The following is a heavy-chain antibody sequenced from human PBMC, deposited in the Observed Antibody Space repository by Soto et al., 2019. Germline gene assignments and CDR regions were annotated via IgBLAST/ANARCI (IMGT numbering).Heavy chain of an antibody. D-gene: IGHD3-10*01. V-gene: IGHV4-30-4*01. CDR3: ARAQGSGFLVS. J-gene: IGHJ4*02. CDR2: IYYSGST. Sequence: QVQLQESGPGLVKPSQTLSLTCTVSGGSISSGDYYWSWIRQPPGKVLEWIGYIYYSGSTYYNPSLKSRVTISVDTSKYQFSLKLSSVPAAETAVYYCARAQGSGFLVSWGQGTLVTVSS. CDR1: GGSISSGDYY.